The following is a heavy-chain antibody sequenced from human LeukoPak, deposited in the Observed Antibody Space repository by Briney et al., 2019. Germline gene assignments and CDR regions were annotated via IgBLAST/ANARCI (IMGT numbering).Heavy chain of an antibody. CDR1: GYTFTSYD. CDR2: MNPNSGNT. J-gene: IGHJ5*02. Sequence: GASVKVSCKASGYTFTSYDINWVRQATGQGLEWMGWMNPNSGNTGYAQKFHGRVTMTRNTSISTAYMELSSLRSEDTAVYYCARRGRIAARPTNENWFDPWGQGTLVTVSS. V-gene: IGHV1-8*01. D-gene: IGHD6-6*01. CDR3: ARRGRIAARPTNENWFDP.